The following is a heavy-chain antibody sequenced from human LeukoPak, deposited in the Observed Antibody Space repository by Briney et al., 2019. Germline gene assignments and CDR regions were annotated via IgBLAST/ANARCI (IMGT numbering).Heavy chain of an antibody. CDR2: ISYDGSNK. CDR1: GFTFSSYG. J-gene: IGHJ4*02. CDR3: AKDHRFLELTPDY. D-gene: IGHD3-3*01. V-gene: IGHV3-30*18. Sequence: GGSLRLSCAASGFTFSSYGRHWVRQAPGKGLEWVAVISYDGSNKYYADSVKGRFTISRDNSKNTLYLQMNSLRAEDTAVYYCAKDHRFLELTPDYWGQGTLVTVSS.